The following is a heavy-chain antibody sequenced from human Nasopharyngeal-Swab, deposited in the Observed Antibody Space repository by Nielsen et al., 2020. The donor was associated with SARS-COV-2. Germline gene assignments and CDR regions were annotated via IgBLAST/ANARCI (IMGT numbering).Heavy chain of an antibody. J-gene: IGHJ4*02. CDR2: ISGSGGGT. D-gene: IGHD2-2*01. V-gene: IGHV3-23*01. CDR3: AKVKRPIVVVPAATDY. CDR1: GFTFSSYA. Sequence: GESLKISCAASGFTFSSYAMSWVRQAPGKGLEWVSAISGSGGGTYYADSVKGRFTISRDNSKNTLYLQMNSLRAEDTAVYYCAKVKRPIVVVPAATDYWGQGTLVTVSS.